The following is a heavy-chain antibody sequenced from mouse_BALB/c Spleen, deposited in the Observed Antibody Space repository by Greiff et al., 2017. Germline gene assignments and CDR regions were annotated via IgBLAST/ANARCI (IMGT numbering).Heavy chain of an antibody. CDR2: ISSGGSYT. CDR1: GFTFSSYA. J-gene: IGHJ4*01. D-gene: IGHD2-5*01. Sequence: EVQGVESGGGLVKPGGSLKLSCAASGFTFSSYAMSWVRQSPEKRLEWVAEISSGGSYTYYPDTVTGRFTISRDNAKNTLYLEMSSLRSEDTAMYYCASSNARYYAMDYWGQGTSVTVSS. CDR3: ASSNARYYAMDY. V-gene: IGHV5-9-4*01.